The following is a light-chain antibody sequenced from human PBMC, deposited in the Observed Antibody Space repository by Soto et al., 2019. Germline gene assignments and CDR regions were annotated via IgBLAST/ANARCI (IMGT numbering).Light chain of an antibody. Sequence: QSALTQPRSVSGSPGQSVTISCTGTSSDIGSYNYVSWYQQHPGKAPKRMIYDVSQRPSGVPDRFSGSKSGNTASLTISGLQAEDEADYYCCSYAGSYTLLFGGGTKVTVL. V-gene: IGLV2-11*01. CDR3: CSYAGSYTLL. CDR1: SSDIGSYNY. J-gene: IGLJ2*01. CDR2: DVS.